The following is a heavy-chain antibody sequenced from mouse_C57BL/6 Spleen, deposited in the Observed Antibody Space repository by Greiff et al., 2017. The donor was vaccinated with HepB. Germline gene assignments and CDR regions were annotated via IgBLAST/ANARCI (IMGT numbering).Heavy chain of an antibody. CDR2: FYPGSGSI. J-gene: IGHJ4*01. CDR3: AGHEMVYDYDPYYAMDY. V-gene: IGHV1-62-2*01. Sequence: QVQLQQSGAELVKPGASVKLSCKASGYTFTEYTIHWVKQRSGQGLEWIGWFYPGSGSIKYNEKFKDKATLTADKSSSTVYMELSRLTSEDSAVYFCAGHEMVYDYDPYYAMDYWGQGTSVTVSS. CDR1: GYTFTEYT. D-gene: IGHD2-4*01.